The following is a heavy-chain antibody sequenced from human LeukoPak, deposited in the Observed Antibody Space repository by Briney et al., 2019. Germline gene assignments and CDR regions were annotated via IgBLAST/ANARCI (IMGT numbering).Heavy chain of an antibody. J-gene: IGHJ4*02. CDR1: GFSFNSYG. V-gene: IGHV3-30*02. D-gene: IGHD6-19*01. Sequence: PGGSLRLSCAASGFSFNSYGMHWVRQAPGKGLEWVAFIRYDGNNKYYADSVKGRFTISRDNSKNTLYLQMNSLRAEDTAVYYCARVQSSGWYRWIDYWGQGTLVTVSS. CDR3: ARVQSSGWYRWIDY. CDR2: IRYDGNNK.